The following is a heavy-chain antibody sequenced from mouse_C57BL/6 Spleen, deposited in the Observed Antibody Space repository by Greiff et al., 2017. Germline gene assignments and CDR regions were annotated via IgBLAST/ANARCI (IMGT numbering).Heavy chain of an antibody. Sequence: EVKLVESGGGLVQPGGSMKLSCVASGFTFSNYWLNWVRQSPEKGLEWVAQIRLKSDNYATHYAESVKGRFTISRGDSKSSVYLQMNHIRAEDTGIYYCTCGDYEFGYWSQGTTHTVAS. CDR1: GFTFSNYW. J-gene: IGHJ2*01. V-gene: IGHV6-3*01. D-gene: IGHD2-4*01. CDR3: TCGDYEFGY. CDR2: IRLKSDNYAT.